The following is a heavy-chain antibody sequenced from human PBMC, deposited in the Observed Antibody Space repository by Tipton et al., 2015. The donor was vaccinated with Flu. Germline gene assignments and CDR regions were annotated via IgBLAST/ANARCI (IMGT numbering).Heavy chain of an antibody. CDR2: ISYDGSNK. D-gene: IGHD3-3*01. V-gene: IGHV3-30*18. J-gene: IGHJ4*02. CDR3: AKDARFLEWLYQYFDY. Sequence: SLRLSCAASGFTFSSYGMHWVRKAPGKGLEWVSVISYDGSNKYYADSVKGRFTISRDNSKNTLYLQMNSLRAEDTAVYYCAKDARFLEWLYQYFDYWGQGTLVTVSS. CDR1: GFTFSSYG.